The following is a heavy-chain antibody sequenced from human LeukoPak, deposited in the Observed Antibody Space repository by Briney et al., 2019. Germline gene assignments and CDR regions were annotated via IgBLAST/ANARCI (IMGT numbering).Heavy chain of an antibody. D-gene: IGHD3-3*01. CDR1: GYTFTGYY. CDR2: INPNSGGT. Sequence: PRASVKVSCKASGYTFTGYYMHWVQQAPGQGLEWMGWINPNSGGTNYAQKFQGRVTMTRDTSISTAYMELSRLRSDDTAVYYCARGGVFGATYSWFDPWGQGTLVTVSS. J-gene: IGHJ5*02. CDR3: ARGGVFGATYSWFDP. V-gene: IGHV1-2*02.